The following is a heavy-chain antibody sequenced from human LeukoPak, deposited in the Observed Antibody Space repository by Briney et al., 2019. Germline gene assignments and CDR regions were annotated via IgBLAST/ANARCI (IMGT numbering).Heavy chain of an antibody. CDR3: ARDRAAAMEYYYMDV. V-gene: IGHV3-9*01. D-gene: IGHD2-2*01. Sequence: GRSLRLSCAASGFTFDDYVMHWVRQAPGKGLEWVSGISWNSDNIGYADSVKGRFTISRDNAKNSLYLQMNSLRAEDTAVYYCARDRAAAMEYYYMDVWGKGTTVTVSS. CDR1: GFTFDDYV. J-gene: IGHJ6*03. CDR2: ISWNSDNI.